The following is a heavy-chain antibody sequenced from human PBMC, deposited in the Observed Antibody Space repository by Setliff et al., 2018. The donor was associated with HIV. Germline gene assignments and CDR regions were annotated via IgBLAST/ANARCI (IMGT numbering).Heavy chain of an antibody. CDR2: ISYGGGLK. V-gene: IGHV3-30*04. CDR1: GFTFGSYP. J-gene: IGHJ6*02. CDR3: ARGRNRNYVVYGMDV. D-gene: IGHD1-7*01. Sequence: GGSLRLSCAASGFTFGSYPMHWVRQAPGKGLEWVAVISYGGGLKLYADSVKGRFTISRDSAKNSLYLQMKSLSDEDTAVYYCARGRNRNYVVYGMDVWGQGTTVTVSS.